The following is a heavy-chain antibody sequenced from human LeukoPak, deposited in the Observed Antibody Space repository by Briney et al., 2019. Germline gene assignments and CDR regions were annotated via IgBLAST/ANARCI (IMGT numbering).Heavy chain of an antibody. CDR3: ATGTGGSDAFDI. CDR1: GGSISSSSYY. CDR2: IYYSGST. V-gene: IGHV4-39*07. D-gene: IGHD7-27*01. Sequence: SETLSLTCTVSGGSISSSSYYWGWIRQPPGKGLEWIGSIYYSGSTYYNPSLKSRVTMSVDTSKNQFSLKLSSVTAADTAVYYWATGTGGSDAFDIWGQGTMVTVSS. J-gene: IGHJ3*02.